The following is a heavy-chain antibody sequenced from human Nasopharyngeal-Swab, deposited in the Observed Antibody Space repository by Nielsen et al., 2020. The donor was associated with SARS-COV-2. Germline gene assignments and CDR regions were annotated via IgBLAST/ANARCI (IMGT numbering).Heavy chain of an antibody. CDR3: ARDRYSSSWYGPIDY. CDR2: ISSSGSTI. CDR1: GFTFSSYS. V-gene: IGHV3-48*04. J-gene: IGHJ4*02. D-gene: IGHD6-13*01. Sequence: GESLKISCAASGFTFSSYSMNWIRQAPGKGLEWVSYISSSGSTIYYADSVKGRFTISRDNAKNSLYLQMNSLRAEDTAVYYCARDRYSSSWYGPIDYWGQGTLVTVSS.